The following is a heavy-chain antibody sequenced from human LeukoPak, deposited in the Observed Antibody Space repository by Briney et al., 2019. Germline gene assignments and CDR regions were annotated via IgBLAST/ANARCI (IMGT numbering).Heavy chain of an antibody. CDR1: GGTFSSYA. V-gene: IGHV1-69*13. Sequence: VASVKVSCKASGGTFSSYAISWVRQAPRQGFEWMGGIIPIFGTANYAQKFQGRVTITADESTSTAYMELSSLRSEDTAVYYCASLEMATISFDYWGQGTLVTVSS. CDR3: ASLEMATISFDY. CDR2: IIPIFGTA. D-gene: IGHD5-24*01. J-gene: IGHJ4*02.